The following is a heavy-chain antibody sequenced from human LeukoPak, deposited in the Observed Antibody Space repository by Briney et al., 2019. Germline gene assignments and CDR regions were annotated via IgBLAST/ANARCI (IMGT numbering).Heavy chain of an antibody. D-gene: IGHD2-15*01. CDR1: GFIFNTYV. CDR3: AKGGGSDPDSFDI. Sequence: PGGSLRLSCAASGFIFNTYVMHWVRQAPGKGLEWLAFIRYDGSNKNYADSVKGRFTISRDNTKNSLYLQMNSLRAEDTAVYYCAKGGGSDPDSFDIWGQGTMVTVSS. J-gene: IGHJ3*02. V-gene: IGHV3-30*02. CDR2: IRYDGSNK.